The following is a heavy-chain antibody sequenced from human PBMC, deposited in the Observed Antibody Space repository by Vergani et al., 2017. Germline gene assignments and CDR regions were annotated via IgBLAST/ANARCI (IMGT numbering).Heavy chain of an antibody. D-gene: IGHD3-9*01. J-gene: IGHJ6*03. V-gene: IGHV3-21*01. Sequence: EVQLVESGGGLVKPGGSLRLSCAASGFTFSSYSMNWVRQAPGKGLEWVSSISSSSSYIYYADSVKGRFTISRDNAKNALYLQMNSLRAEDTAVYSCAGEIDYCDYYYMDVWGKGTTVTVAS. CDR2: ISSSSSYI. CDR3: AGEIDYCDYYYMDV. CDR1: GFTFSSYS.